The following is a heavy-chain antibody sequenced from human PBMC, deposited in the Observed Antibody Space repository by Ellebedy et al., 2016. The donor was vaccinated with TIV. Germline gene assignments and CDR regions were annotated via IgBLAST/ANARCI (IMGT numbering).Heavy chain of an antibody. Sequence: GESLKISCAASGFTFSTYSINWVRQAPGKGLEWVSYISAGSDTIYYADSVKGRFTISRDNARNSLYLQMNGLRAEDTAVYYCARDQSSTSGLDVWGQGTTVTVSS. V-gene: IGHV3-48*04. CDR1: GFTFSTYS. J-gene: IGHJ6*02. CDR3: ARDQSSTSGLDV. D-gene: IGHD2-2*01. CDR2: ISAGSDTI.